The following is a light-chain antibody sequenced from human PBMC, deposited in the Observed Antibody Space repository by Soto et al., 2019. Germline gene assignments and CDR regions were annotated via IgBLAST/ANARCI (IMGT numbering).Light chain of an antibody. V-gene: IGKV3-20*01. CDR1: QSVSSSY. CDR3: PQEGCSPPT. Sequence: EIVLTQSPGTLSLSPGERATLSCRASQSVSSSYLAWYQQKPGQAPRLLIYGSSNRATGIPDRFSGSGSGTDFTTTIRRMEPKIFAVYYCPQEGCSPPTFGQRTKVQIK. J-gene: IGKJ1*01. CDR2: GSS.